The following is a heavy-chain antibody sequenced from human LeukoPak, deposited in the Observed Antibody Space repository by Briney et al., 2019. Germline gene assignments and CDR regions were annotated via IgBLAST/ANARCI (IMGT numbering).Heavy chain of an antibody. CDR3: ARDGVLRFLERPKDGDYYYYMDV. D-gene: IGHD3-3*01. J-gene: IGHJ6*03. CDR2: INPNSGGT. Sequence: ASVKVSCKASGYTFTGYYMHWVRQAPGQGLEWMGWINPNSGGTNYAQKFQGRVTMTRDTSISTAYMELSRLRSDDTAVYYCARDGVLRFLERPKDGDYYYYMDVWGKGTTVTVSS. CDR1: GYTFTGYY. V-gene: IGHV1-2*02.